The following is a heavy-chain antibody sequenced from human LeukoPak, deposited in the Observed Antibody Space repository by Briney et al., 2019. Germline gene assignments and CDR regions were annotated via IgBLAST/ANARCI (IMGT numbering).Heavy chain of an antibody. J-gene: IGHJ6*02. CDR1: RYTFTSYA. CDR3: ARAGRGSYGARYYYYYGMDV. CDR2: INPSGGST. D-gene: IGHD1-26*01. Sequence: ASVKVSCKASRYTFTSYALNWVRQAPGQGLEWMGIINPSGGSTSYAQKFQGRVTMTRDTSTSTAYMELSSLRSEDTAVYYCARAGRGSYGARYYYYYGMDVWGQGTTVTVSS. V-gene: IGHV1-46*01.